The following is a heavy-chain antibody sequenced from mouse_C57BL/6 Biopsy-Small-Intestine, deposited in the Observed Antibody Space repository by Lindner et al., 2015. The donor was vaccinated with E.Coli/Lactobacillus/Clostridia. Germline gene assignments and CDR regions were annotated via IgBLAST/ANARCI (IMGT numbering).Heavy chain of an antibody. D-gene: IGHD2-12*01. CDR3: ARYTYDYAMDY. CDR2: ISYSGTT. Sequence: VQLQESGPGLAKPSQTLSLTCSVTGYSITSDFWNWIRIFPGNKLEYMGYISYSGTTYYNPSLKSRISITRDSSKNQYYLQLNSVTTEDTATYFCARYTYDYAMDYWGQGTSVTVSS. J-gene: IGHJ4*01. V-gene: IGHV3-8*01. CDR1: GYSITSDF.